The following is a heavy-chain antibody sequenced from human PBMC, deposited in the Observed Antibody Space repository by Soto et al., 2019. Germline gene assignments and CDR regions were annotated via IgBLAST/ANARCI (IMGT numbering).Heavy chain of an antibody. J-gene: IGHJ6*02. Sequence: GESLKISCKGSGYSFTSYWIGWVRQMPGKGLEWMGIIYPGDSDTRYSPSFQGQVTISADKSISTAYLQWSSLKASDAAMYYCATDSGIAVAGNYYYGMDVWGQGTTVTVSS. CDR2: IYPGDSDT. V-gene: IGHV5-51*01. D-gene: IGHD6-19*01. CDR3: ATDSGIAVAGNYYYGMDV. CDR1: GYSFTSYW.